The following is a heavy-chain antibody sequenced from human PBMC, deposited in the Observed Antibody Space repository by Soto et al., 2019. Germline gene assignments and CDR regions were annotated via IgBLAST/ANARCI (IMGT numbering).Heavy chain of an antibody. CDR2: IYYSGST. CDR1: GGSISSYY. V-gene: IGHV4-59*01. CDR3: ARDYCSSTSCYAPYYYYYMDV. Sequence: SETLSLTCTVSGGSISSYYWSWIRQPPGKGLEWIGYIYYSGSTNYNPSLKSRVTISVDTSKNQFSLKLSSVTAADTAVYYCARDYCSSTSCYAPYYYYYMDVWGKGTTVTVSS. J-gene: IGHJ6*03. D-gene: IGHD2-2*01.